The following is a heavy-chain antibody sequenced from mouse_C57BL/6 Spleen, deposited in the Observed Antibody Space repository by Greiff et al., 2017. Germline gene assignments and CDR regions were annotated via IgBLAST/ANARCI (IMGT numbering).Heavy chain of an antibody. CDR1: GYAFSSSW. D-gene: IGHD2-5*01. Sequence: QVQLQQSGPELVKPGASVKISCKASGYAFSSSWMNWVKQRPGTGLEWIGRIYPGDGDTNYNGKFKGKATLTADKSSSTAYMQLSSLTSEDSAVYFCARAYYSNSWFAYWGQGTLVTVSA. CDR3: ARAYYSNSWFAY. J-gene: IGHJ3*01. V-gene: IGHV1-82*01. CDR2: IYPGDGDT.